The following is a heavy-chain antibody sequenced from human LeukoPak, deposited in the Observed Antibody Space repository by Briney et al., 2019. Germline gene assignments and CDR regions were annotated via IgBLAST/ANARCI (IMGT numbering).Heavy chain of an antibody. V-gene: IGHV1-2*02. Sequence: ASVKVSCTASGYTFPGYYVHWVRQAPGQGLEWMGWINPNSGGTNYAQEFPGRGTMTRDTSISKAYLELSRLRADDTAVYCCARVPLLRYGSGSRYGYWGQGTLVTVSS. CDR1: GYTFPGYY. D-gene: IGHD3-10*01. CDR2: INPNSGGT. J-gene: IGHJ4*02. CDR3: ARVPLLRYGSGSRYGY.